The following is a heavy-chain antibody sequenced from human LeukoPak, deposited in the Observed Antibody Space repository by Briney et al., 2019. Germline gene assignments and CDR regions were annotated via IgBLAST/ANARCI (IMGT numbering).Heavy chain of an antibody. CDR1: GYTFTDYY. D-gene: IGHD3-16*01. V-gene: IGHV1-2*02. J-gene: IGHJ3*01. Sequence: ASVKVSCKASGYTFTDYYMHWVRQAPGQGLEWMGWVNPRGDTKFAQRFQGRVTMTRDTSISTAYMELSRLKSDDTAVYYCARGVINDHDAFDVWGQGTMVTVSS. CDR2: VNPRGDT. CDR3: ARGVINDHDAFDV.